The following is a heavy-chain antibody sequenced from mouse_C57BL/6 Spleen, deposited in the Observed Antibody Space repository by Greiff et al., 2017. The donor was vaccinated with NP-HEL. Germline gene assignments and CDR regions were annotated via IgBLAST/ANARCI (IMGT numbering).Heavy chain of an antibody. J-gene: IGHJ1*03. CDR2: ISNGGGST. CDR1: GFTFSDYY. Sequence: EVKLVESGGGLVQPGGSLKLSCAASGFTFSDYYMYWVRQTPEKRLEWVAYISNGGGSTYYPDTVKGRFTISRDNAKNTLYLQMSRLKSEDTAMYYCARQSRPHGYFDVWGTGTTVTVSS. D-gene: IGHD1-1*01. CDR3: ARQSRPHGYFDV. V-gene: IGHV5-12*01.